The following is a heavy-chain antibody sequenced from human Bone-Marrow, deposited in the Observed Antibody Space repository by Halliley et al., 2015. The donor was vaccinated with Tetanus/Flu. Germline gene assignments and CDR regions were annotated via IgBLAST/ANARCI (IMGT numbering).Heavy chain of an antibody. V-gene: IGHV3-30*15. CDR3: ARVHCTDATCYQIFDY. Sequence: ISHDGLTNYYADSVKGRFTISRDNSNNTVFLQLSRVSVEDTALYYCARVHCTDATCYQIFDYWGQGTRVTVSS. D-gene: IGHD2-8*01. J-gene: IGHJ4*02. CDR2: ISHDGLTN.